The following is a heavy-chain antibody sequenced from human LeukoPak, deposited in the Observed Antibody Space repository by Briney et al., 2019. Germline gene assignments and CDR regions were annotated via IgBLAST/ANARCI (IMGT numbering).Heavy chain of an antibody. J-gene: IGHJ4*02. CDR3: ARLVDRGYSRSLGY. CDR1: GYNFTNFW. CDR2: IYPGDSDI. D-gene: IGHD2-15*01. V-gene: IGHV5-51*01. Sequence: GESLKISCQGSGYNFTNFWIGWVRQLPGKGLEWMGIIYPGDSDIRYSPSFQGQVTISADKSINTTYLQWSSLKALDTAMYYCARLVDRGYSRSLGYWGQGTLVTVSS.